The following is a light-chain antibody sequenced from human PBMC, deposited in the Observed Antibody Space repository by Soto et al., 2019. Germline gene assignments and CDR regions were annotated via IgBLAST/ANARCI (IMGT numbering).Light chain of an antibody. V-gene: IGKV1-5*03. CDR1: QSISSW. Sequence: DIQMTQSPSTLSAYVGDRVTITCRASQSISSWMAWYQHKPGEDPKLLISQASILESGVPPRFSGSESCTEFTLTISILQPEDFTTYFCQQYTTYWTVGQGTKVDIK. CDR2: QAS. J-gene: IGKJ1*01. CDR3: QQYTTYWT.